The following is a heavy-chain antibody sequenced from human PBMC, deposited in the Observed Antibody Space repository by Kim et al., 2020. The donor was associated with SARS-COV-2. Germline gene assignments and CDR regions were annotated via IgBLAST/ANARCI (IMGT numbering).Heavy chain of an antibody. V-gene: IGHV1-3*01. J-gene: IGHJ5*02. CDR2: INGGNGNT. D-gene: IGHD6-13*01. CDR1: GYTFTSYA. CDR3: ARAFYGYIAAAGLLADTYNGFDP. Sequence: ASVKVSCKASGYTFTSYAMHWVRQAPGQRLEWMGWINGGNGNTKYSQKFQGRVTITRDTSASTAYMELSSLRSEDTAVYYCARAFYGYIAAAGLLADTYNGFDPWGQGTLVTVSS.